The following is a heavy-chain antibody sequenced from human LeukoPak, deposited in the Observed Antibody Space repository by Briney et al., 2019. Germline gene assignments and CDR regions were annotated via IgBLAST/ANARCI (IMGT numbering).Heavy chain of an antibody. D-gene: IGHD2-2*01. CDR3: ARGFFVVVPAATWFDP. Sequence: ASVKVSCKASGYTFTGYYMHWVRQAPGQGLEWMGWINPNSGGTNYAQKFQGRVTMTRDTSISTAYMELSRLRSDDTAVYYCARGFFVVVPAATWFDPWGQGTLVTVSS. V-gene: IGHV1-2*02. CDR2: INPNSGGT. J-gene: IGHJ5*02. CDR1: GYTFTGYY.